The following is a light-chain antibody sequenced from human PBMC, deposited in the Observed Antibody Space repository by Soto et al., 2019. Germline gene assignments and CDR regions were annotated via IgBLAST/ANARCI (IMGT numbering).Light chain of an antibody. V-gene: IGLV2-8*01. CDR1: NTDVGGYKY. J-gene: IGLJ1*01. CDR3: ASYAGNNIFL. CDR2: QVN. Sequence: QSVLTQPPSASGAPGQSVTISCTGTNTDVGGYKYVSWYQQHPGKAPKLIIYQVNRRPSGVPGRFSGSVSGNTASLTVSGLHAEDEAEYYCASYAGNNIFLFASGTKVTVL.